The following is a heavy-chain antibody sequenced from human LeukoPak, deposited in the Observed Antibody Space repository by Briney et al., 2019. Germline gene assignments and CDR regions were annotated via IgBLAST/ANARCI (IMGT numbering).Heavy chain of an antibody. J-gene: IGHJ4*02. CDR3: AREYCSGGSCIETNFDY. CDR1: GYTFTGYY. CDR2: INPNSGGT. D-gene: IGHD2-15*01. Sequence: ASVKVSCKASGYTFTGYYMHWVRQAPGQGLEWMGWINPNSGGTNYAQKFQGRVTMTRDTSISTAYMELSRLKSDDTAVYYCAREYCSGGSCIETNFDYWGQGTLVTVSS. V-gene: IGHV1-2*02.